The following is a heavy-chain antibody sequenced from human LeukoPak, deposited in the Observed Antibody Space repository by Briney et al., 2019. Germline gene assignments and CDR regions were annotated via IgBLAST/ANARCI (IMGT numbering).Heavy chain of an antibody. D-gene: IGHD2-15*01. V-gene: IGHV3-48*02. Sequence: HPSETLSLTCAVSGGSISSSNWWSWVRQPPGKGLEWISYISSSSSAIYYADSVKGRFTISRDNAKNSLYLQMSSLRDEDTAVYYCAQKGGTDHWGQGTLVTVSS. J-gene: IGHJ4*02. CDR3: AQKGGTDH. CDR1: GGSISSSN. CDR2: ISSSSSAI.